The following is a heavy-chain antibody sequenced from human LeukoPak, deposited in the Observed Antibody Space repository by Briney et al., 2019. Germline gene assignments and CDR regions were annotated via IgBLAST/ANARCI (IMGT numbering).Heavy chain of an antibody. CDR2: IRYDGSNK. CDR3: AKDRVVPAAIPDY. J-gene: IGHJ4*02. CDR1: GFTFSSYG. D-gene: IGHD2-2*02. V-gene: IGHV3-30*02. Sequence: GGSLRLSCAASGFTFSSYGMHWVRQAPGKGLEWVAFIRYDGSNKYYADSVKGRFTISRDNSKNTLYLQMNSLRAEDTAVYYCAKDRVVPAAIPDYWGQGTLVTVSS.